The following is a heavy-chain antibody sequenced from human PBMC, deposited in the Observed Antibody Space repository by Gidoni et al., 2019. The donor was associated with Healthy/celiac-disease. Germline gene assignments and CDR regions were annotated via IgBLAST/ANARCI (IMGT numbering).Heavy chain of an antibody. Sequence: QVQLVESGGGVVQPGRSLRLSCAASGFTFSRSAMHWVRQAPVKGLEWVAVISYDGSNKYDADSVKGRFTISRDNSKNTLYLQMNSLRAEDTAVYYCARDWGSGYYDILTGYPPHFDYWGQGTLVTVSS. V-gene: IGHV3-30*04. D-gene: IGHD3-9*01. CDR1: GFTFSRSA. J-gene: IGHJ4*02. CDR2: ISYDGSNK. CDR3: ARDWGSGYYDILTGYPPHFDY.